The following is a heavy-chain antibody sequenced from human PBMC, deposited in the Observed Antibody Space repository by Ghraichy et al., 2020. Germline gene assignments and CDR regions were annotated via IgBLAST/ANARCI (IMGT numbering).Heavy chain of an antibody. CDR2: IVTTGDT. CDR1: GFTFSTHD. D-gene: IGHD3-10*01. V-gene: IGHV3-13*01. J-gene: IGHJ4*02. Sequence: GGSLRLSCAASGFTFSTHDMHWVRQAPGKGLEWVSAIVTTGDTYHASSVKGRFTVFRDNVKNSVYLQMNSMRVGDTAVYYCARGGGTYYSDSGSLNKLSYLAQGTLVAGS. CDR3: ARGGGTYYSDSGSLNKLSY.